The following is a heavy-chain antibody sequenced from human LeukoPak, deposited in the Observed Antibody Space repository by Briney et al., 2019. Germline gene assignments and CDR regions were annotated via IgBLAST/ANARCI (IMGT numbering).Heavy chain of an antibody. V-gene: IGHV1-69*01. CDR1: GGTFSSYA. CDR2: IIPIFGTA. CDR3: ARVGRAGEGYYDSSGYFPLHFDY. J-gene: IGHJ4*02. D-gene: IGHD3-22*01. Sequence: SVKVSCKASGGTFSSYAISWVRQAPGQGLEWMGGIIPIFGTANYAQKFQGRVTITADESTSTAYMELSSLRSEDTAVYYCARVGRAGEGYYDSSGYFPLHFDYWGQGTLVTVSS.